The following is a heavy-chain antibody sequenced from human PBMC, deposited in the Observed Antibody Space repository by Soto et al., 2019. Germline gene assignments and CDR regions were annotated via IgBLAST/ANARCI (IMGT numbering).Heavy chain of an antibody. CDR1: GYSFTSYW. V-gene: IGHV5-51*01. Sequence: GESLKISCKGSGYSFTSYWIGWVRQMPGKSLERMGIIYPGDSNTRYSPSLQGQVTISVDKSISTAYLQLSSLKATDTAMYYCARHSYDFWSGHPNPRYYYGMDVWGQGTTVTAP. CDR3: ARHSYDFWSGHPNPRYYYGMDV. CDR2: IYPGDSNT. D-gene: IGHD3-3*01. J-gene: IGHJ6*02.